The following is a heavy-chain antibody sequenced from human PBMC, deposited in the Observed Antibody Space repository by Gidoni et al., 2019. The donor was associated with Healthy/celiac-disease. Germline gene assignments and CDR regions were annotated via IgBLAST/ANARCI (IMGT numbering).Heavy chain of an antibody. CDR2: IYSGGST. J-gene: IGHJ4*02. CDR3: AREAPYDSSGYSDY. Sequence: EVQLVESGGGLIQPGGSLRLSCAASGFTVSSNYMSWVRQAPGKGLEWVSVIYSGGSTYYADSVKGRFTISRDNSKNTLYLQMNSLRAEDTAVYYCAREAPYDSSGYSDYWGQGTLVTVSS. D-gene: IGHD3-22*01. CDR1: GFTVSSNY. V-gene: IGHV3-53*01.